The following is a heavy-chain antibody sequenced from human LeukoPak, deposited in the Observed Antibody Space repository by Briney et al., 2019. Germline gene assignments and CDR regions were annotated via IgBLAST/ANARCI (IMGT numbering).Heavy chain of an antibody. CDR2: INPNSGGT. J-gene: IGHJ4*02. Sequence: ASVKVSCKASGYTFTGYYMHWVRQAPGQGLEWMGWINPNSGGTNYAQKFQGRVTMTRDRSISTAYMELSRLRSDDTAVYYCARAWGRPVQNWNYLFDYWGQGTLVTVSS. V-gene: IGHV1-2*02. D-gene: IGHD1-7*01. CDR1: GYTFTGYY. CDR3: ARAWGRPVQNWNYLFDY.